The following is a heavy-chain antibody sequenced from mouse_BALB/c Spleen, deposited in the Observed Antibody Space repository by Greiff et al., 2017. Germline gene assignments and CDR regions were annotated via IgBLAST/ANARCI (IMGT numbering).Heavy chain of an antibody. CDR2: IDPANGNT. J-gene: IGHJ3*01. CDR1: GFNIKDTY. Sequence: VQLKESGAELVKPGASVKLSCTASGFNIKDTYMHWVKQRPEQGLEWIGRIDPANGNTKYDPKFQGKATITADTSSNTAYLQLSSLTSEDTAVYYCASFSDYLAYWGQGTLVTVSA. V-gene: IGHV14-3*02. D-gene: IGHD3-1*01. CDR3: ASFSDYLAY.